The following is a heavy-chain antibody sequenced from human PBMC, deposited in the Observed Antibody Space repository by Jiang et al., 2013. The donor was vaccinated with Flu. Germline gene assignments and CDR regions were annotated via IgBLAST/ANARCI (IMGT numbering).Heavy chain of an antibody. CDR1: GFTFGDYA. D-gene: IGHD3-16*02. Sequence: QLVESGGGMVQPGRSLRLSCTASGFTFGDYAMSWVRQAPGKGLEWVGLIRIKAYGATTEYAASVKDTFTISRDDSKSIAYLHMNSLKTEDTAVYYCTRAAPEYDSIWGSFRYLFDSWGQGTLVTVSS. J-gene: IGHJ4*02. V-gene: IGHV3-49*04. CDR3: TRAAPEYDSIWGSFRYLFDS. CDR2: IRIKAYGATT.